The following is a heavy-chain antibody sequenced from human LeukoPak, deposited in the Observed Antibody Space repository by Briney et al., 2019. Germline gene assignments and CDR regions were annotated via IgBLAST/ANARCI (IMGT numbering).Heavy chain of an antibody. CDR1: GYTFTSYG. CDR2: ISAYNGNT. V-gene: IGHV1-18*01. Sequence: ASVKVSCKASGYTFTSYGISWVRQAPGQGLEWMGWISAYNGNTNYAQKLQGRVTMTTDTSTSTAYMELRSLRSDDTAVYYCARGILAYYDSSGYLDLTVWGQGTLVTVSS. J-gene: IGHJ4*02. D-gene: IGHD3-22*01. CDR3: ARGILAYYDSSGYLDLTV.